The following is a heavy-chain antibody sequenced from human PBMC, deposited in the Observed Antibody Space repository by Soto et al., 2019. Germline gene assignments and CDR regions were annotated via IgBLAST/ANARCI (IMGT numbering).Heavy chain of an antibody. V-gene: IGHV1-3*01. CDR2: INAGNGHT. J-gene: IGHJ4*02. D-gene: IGHD3-10*01. CDR3: ASPSYGAGSYY. CDR1: GYTFSNYL. Sequence: QVQLVQSGAEVKKPGASVKVSCKASGYTFSNYLLHWVRQAPGQGLEWMGWINAGNGHTKYSQKCKGKVTINRDTYTTTAYIELRSLRSEDTAVYYCASPSYGAGSYYWGQGTLVTVSS.